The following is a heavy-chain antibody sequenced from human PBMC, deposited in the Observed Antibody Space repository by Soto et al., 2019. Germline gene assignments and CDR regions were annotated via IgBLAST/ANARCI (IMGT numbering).Heavy chain of an antibody. J-gene: IGHJ1*01. CDR3: ASADLGHCNSTSCYVPRYFQH. Sequence: QMQLQESGPGLVKPSQTLSLTCTVSGGSISSGGYFWSWIRQHPGKGLEWIGHIYNSGSTYYHPSLRSRVTISVDTSKKQFSLKLSSVTAADTAVYYCASADLGHCNSTSCYVPRYFQHWGQGTLVTVSS. V-gene: IGHV4-31*03. D-gene: IGHD2-2*01. CDR1: GGSISSGGYF. CDR2: IYNSGST.